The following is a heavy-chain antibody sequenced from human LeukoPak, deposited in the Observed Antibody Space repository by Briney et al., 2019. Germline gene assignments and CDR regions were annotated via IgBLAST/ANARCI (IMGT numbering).Heavy chain of an antibody. Sequence: GGSLSLSCAASGFTFSSYAMSWVRQAPGKGLEWVSAISGSGGSTYYADSVKGRFTISRDNSKSTLYLQMNSLRAEDTAVYYCSKGSSWYPFDYWGQGTLVTVSS. CDR2: ISGSGGST. CDR1: GFTFSSYA. J-gene: IGHJ4*02. CDR3: SKGSSWYPFDY. V-gene: IGHV3-23*01. D-gene: IGHD6-13*01.